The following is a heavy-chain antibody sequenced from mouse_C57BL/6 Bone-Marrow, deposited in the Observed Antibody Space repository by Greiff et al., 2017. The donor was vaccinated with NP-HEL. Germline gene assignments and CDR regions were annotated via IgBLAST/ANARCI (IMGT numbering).Heavy chain of an antibody. CDR1: GYTFTDYY. CDR2: INPYNGGT. CDR3: ARREGYYVFDY. D-gene: IGHD2-3*01. Sequence: EVKLMQSGPVLVKPGASVKMSCKASGYTFTDYYMNWVKQSHGKSLEWIGVINPYNGGTSYNQKFKGKATLTVDKSSSTAYMELNSLTSEDSAVYYCARREGYYVFDYWGQGTTLTVSS. J-gene: IGHJ2*01. V-gene: IGHV1-19*01.